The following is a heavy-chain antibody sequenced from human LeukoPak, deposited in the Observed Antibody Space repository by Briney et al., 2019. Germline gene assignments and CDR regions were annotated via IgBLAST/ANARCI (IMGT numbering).Heavy chain of an antibody. CDR1: GFTFSTYN. Sequence: PGGSLRLSCAASGFTFSTYNMNWVRQAPGKGLEWVSSISSSSSYIYYADSVKGRFTISRDNAKNSLYLQMNSLRAEDTAVYYCARRAGFLHYWGQGTLVTVSS. D-gene: IGHD3-3*01. V-gene: IGHV3-21*01. CDR3: ARRAGFLHY. J-gene: IGHJ4*02. CDR2: ISSSSSYI.